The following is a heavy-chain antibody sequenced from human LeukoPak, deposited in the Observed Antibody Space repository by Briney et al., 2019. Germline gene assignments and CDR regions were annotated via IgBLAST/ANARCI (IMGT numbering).Heavy chain of an antibody. J-gene: IGHJ6*03. Sequence: SVKVSCKASGGTFSSYTISWVRQAPGQGLEWMGRIIPILGIANYAQKFQGRVTITADKSTSTAYVELSSLRSEDTAVYYCARDVCSSTRCPSYYYYMDVWGKGTTVTVS. D-gene: IGHD2-2*01. CDR2: IIPILGIA. CDR3: ARDVCSSTRCPSYYYYMDV. V-gene: IGHV1-69*04. CDR1: GGTFSSYT.